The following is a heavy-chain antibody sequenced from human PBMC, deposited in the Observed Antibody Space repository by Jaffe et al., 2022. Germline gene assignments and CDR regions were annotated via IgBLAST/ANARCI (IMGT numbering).Heavy chain of an antibody. CDR1: GFTFSSYW. Sequence: EVQLVESGGGLVQPGGSLRLSCAASGFTFSSYWMHWVRQAPGKGLVWVSRINSDGSSTSYADSVKGRFTISRDNAKNTLYLQMNSLRAEDTAVYYCARDFSWNDFEGGPDPNWFDPWGQGTLVTVSS. J-gene: IGHJ5*02. V-gene: IGHV3-74*01. CDR3: ARDFSWNDFEGGPDPNWFDP. D-gene: IGHD1-1*01. CDR2: INSDGSST.